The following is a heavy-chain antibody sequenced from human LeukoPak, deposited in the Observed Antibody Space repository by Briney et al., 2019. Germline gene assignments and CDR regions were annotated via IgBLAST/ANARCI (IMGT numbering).Heavy chain of an antibody. CDR2: ISGSGTDT. CDR3: AKFIRDYDFWSGSYRAQWFDP. CDR1: GFTFSSYA. D-gene: IGHD3-3*01. V-gene: IGHV3-23*01. J-gene: IGHJ5*02. Sequence: GGSLRLSCAASGFTFSSYAMSWVRQARGKGLEWVSTISGSGTDTYYADSVTGRFTISRDNSKDTMYLQMSRLSAEDRAVYYCAKFIRDYDFWSGSYRAQWFDPWGQGTLVTVSS.